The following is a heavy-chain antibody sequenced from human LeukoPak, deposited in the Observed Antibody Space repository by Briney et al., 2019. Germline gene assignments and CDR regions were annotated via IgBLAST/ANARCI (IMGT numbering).Heavy chain of an antibody. Sequence: GRSLRLSCAASGFTFSSYAMHWVRQAPGKGLEWVAVISYDGSNKYYADSVKGRFTISRDNSKNTLHLQMNSLRAEDTAVYYCARDPSRYYYDSSGYYSPKSFDYWGQGTLVTVSS. CDR2: ISYDGSNK. CDR1: GFTFSSYA. D-gene: IGHD3-22*01. J-gene: IGHJ4*02. CDR3: ARDPSRYYYDSSGYYSPKSFDY. V-gene: IGHV3-30-3*01.